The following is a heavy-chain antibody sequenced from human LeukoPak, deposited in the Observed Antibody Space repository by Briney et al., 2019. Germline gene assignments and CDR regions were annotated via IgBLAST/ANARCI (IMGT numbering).Heavy chain of an antibody. CDR1: GYTFTGYY. D-gene: IGHD1-26*01. Sequence: ASVKVSCKASGYTFTGYYMHWVRQAPGQGLEWMGWINPNSGGTNYAQKFQGRVTMTRDTSISTAYMEPSRLRSDDTAVYYCAREEYSGSYYGMDVWGQGTTVTVSS. CDR2: INPNSGGT. V-gene: IGHV1-2*02. CDR3: AREEYSGSYYGMDV. J-gene: IGHJ6*02.